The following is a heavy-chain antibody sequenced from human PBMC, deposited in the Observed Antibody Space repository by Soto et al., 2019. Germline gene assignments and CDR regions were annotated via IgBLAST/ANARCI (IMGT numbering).Heavy chain of an antibody. J-gene: IGHJ4*02. CDR2: INPNSGGV. V-gene: IGHV1-2*02. CDR1: GFLFTGYY. CDR3: ARRGFDQ. Sequence: ASVKVSCKGLGFLFTGYYIHWVRQAPGQGLEWMGWINPNSGGVNYAKKFQGRVTMSGDTSITTAYMELNSLTSGDTGVHYCARRGFDQWGQGTLVTVSS.